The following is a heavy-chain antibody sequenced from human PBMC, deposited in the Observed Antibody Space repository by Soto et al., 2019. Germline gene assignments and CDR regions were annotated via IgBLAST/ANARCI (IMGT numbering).Heavy chain of an antibody. CDR2: IDPGDSDT. V-gene: IGHV5-51*01. J-gene: IGHJ4*02. CDR3: ARQLTAAADIDY. CDR1: GYSFSSYW. Sequence: GESLKISCQGSGYSFSSYWIAWVRQMPGKGLEWMGIIDPGDSDTRYSPSFQGQVTISADKSISTAYLQWSSLKASDTAMYYCARQLTAAADIDYWGQGALVTVSS. D-gene: IGHD6-13*01.